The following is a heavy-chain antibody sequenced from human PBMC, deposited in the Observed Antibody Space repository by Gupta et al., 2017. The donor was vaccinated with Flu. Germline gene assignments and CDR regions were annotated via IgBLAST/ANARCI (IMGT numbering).Heavy chain of an antibody. J-gene: IGHJ6*03. D-gene: IGHD3-16*01. CDR1: GFTFSSYS. CDR2: ISSSSSYI. V-gene: IGHV3-21*01. Sequence: EVQLVESGGGLVKPGGSMRLSCAASGFTFSSYSMNWVRPAPGKGLEWVSCISSSSSYIHNADSVKGRFTISRDNAKNSLYLQMDSLRAEDTAMYYCARAGGGDVRYMDVWGKGTTVTVSS. CDR3: ARAGGGDVRYMDV.